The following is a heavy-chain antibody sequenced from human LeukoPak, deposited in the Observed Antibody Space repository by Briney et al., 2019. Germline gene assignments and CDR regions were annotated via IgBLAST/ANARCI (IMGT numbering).Heavy chain of an antibody. V-gene: IGHV1-18*01. CDR2: ISAYNGNT. Sequence: GASVKVSCKASGYTFTSYGISWVRQAPGQGLEWMGWISAYNGNTNYAQKLQGRVTMTTDTSTSTAYMELRSLRSDDTAVYYCARSGSTVGYYYYYYMDVWGKGTTVTVSS. J-gene: IGHJ6*03. CDR3: ARSGSTVGYYYYYYMDV. CDR1: GYTFTSYG. D-gene: IGHD4-23*01.